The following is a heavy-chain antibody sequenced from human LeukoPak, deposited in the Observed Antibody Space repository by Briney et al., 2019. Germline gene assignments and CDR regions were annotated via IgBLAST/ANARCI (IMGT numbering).Heavy chain of an antibody. J-gene: IGHJ5*02. CDR1: GFTFIHYG. CDR2: ISGSGGNT. CDR3: AKKYSTGLDP. D-gene: IGHD1-26*01. V-gene: IGHV3-23*01. Sequence: GGSLRLSCAASGFTFIHYGINWVRQAPGKGLEWVSDISGSGGNTYYADSVKGRFTISRDNSKNTLYVQMNSLRAEDTAIYYCAKKYSTGLDPWGQGTLVTVSS.